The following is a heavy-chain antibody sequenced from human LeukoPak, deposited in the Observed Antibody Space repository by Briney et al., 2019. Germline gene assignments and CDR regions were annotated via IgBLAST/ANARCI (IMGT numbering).Heavy chain of an antibody. CDR2: INNSGNT. CDR1: GGSISSYY. Sequence: PSETLSLTCTVSGGSISSYYWSWIRQPPGKGLEWIGYINNSGNTNYNPSLKSRVTISVDTSKNQFSLKLSSVTAADTAVYYCARGRGWLQSTPFDYWGQGTLVTVSS. J-gene: IGHJ4*02. D-gene: IGHD5-24*01. CDR3: ARGRGWLQSTPFDY. V-gene: IGHV4-59*08.